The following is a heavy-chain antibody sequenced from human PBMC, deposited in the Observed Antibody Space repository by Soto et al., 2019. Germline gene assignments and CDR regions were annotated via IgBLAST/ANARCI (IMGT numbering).Heavy chain of an antibody. CDR2: IIPIFGTA. J-gene: IGHJ1*01. CDR1: GGTFSSYA. D-gene: IGHD6-13*01. CDR3: ATVKSSSWTFHY. V-gene: IGHV1-69*13. Sequence: SVKVSCKASGGTFSSYAISWVRQAPGQGLEWMGGIIPIFGTANYAQKFQGRVTITADESTSTAYMELSSLRSEDTAVYYCATVKSSSWTFHYWGQGTRVTVAS.